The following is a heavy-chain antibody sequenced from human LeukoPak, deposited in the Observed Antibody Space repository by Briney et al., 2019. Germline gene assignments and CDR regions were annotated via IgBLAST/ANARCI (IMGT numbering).Heavy chain of an antibody. CDR3: AKAVAKYYDILTGPTSIYYYGMDV. CDR2: ISGSGGST. CDR1: GFTFSSYA. Sequence: GGSLRLSCAASGFTFSSYAMSWVRQAPGKGLEWVSAISGSGGSTYYADSVKGRFTISRDNSKNTLYLQMNSLRAEDTAVYYCAKAVAKYYDILTGPTSIYYYGMDVWGQGTTVTVSS. D-gene: IGHD3-9*01. V-gene: IGHV3-23*01. J-gene: IGHJ6*02.